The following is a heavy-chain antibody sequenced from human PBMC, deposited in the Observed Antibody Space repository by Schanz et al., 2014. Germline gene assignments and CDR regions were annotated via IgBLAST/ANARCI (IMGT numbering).Heavy chain of an antibody. J-gene: IGHJ4*02. Sequence: QIQLVESGGGVVQPGTSLRLSCTISGFSFSRYGMHWVRQAPGKGLEWVAVISSDETVTYYVDSVKGRFTISRDNSKKTLYLQMSSLKTEDTAVYYCAKIGYGGLLNYYIDHWGQGTLVTVSS. D-gene: IGHD3-16*01. CDR2: ISSDETVT. CDR3: AKIGYGGLLNYYIDH. V-gene: IGHV3-30*18. CDR1: GFSFSRYG.